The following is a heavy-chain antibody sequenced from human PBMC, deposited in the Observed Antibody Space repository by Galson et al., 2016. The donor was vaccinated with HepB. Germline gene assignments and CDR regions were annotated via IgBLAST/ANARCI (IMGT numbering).Heavy chain of an antibody. V-gene: IGHV4-39*01. CDR2: IYYTGST. CDR3: AGHYNYGWGWSLNFDS. CDR1: GGSISTTTYY. J-gene: IGHJ4*02. D-gene: IGHD3-16*01. Sequence: ETLSLTCTVSGGSISTTTYYWGWIRQPPGKGLEWIGSIYYTGSTYYNPSLKSRVTVSIDTSKNQFSLMLSSVTAADPAVYFCAGHYNYGWGWSLNFDSWGQGALVTVFS.